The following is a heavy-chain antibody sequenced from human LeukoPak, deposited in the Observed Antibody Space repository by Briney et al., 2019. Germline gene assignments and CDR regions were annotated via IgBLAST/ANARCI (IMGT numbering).Heavy chain of an antibody. J-gene: IGHJ4*02. CDR1: GSTVSSYG. V-gene: IGHV3-74*01. D-gene: IGHD3-10*01. CDR3: ARVGDYFDY. CDR2: INRDGSTT. Sequence: GGSLRLSCAASGSTVSSYGMHWVRQAPGKGLVWVSRINRDGSTTSYADSVKGRFTISRDNAKNTLYLQMNSLRAEDTAVYYCARVGDYFDYWGQGTLVTVSS.